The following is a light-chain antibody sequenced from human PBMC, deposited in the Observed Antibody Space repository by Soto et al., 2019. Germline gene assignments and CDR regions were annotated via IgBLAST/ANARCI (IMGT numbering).Light chain of an antibody. Sequence: EIVLTQSPATLSLSLGETATLSCRASQSVGSYSAWYQQKPGQAPRLLIYDASTRATGIPARFSGSGSGTDFTLTISSLEPEDFAVYYCQQRTNSPPVTFGGGTKVEIK. CDR2: DAS. CDR1: QSVGSY. V-gene: IGKV3-11*01. CDR3: QQRTNSPPVT. J-gene: IGKJ4*01.